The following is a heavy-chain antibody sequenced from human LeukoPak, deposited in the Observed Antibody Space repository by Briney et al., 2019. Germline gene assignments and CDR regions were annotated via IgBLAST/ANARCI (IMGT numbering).Heavy chain of an antibody. V-gene: IGHV1-46*01. D-gene: IGHD6-19*01. CDR1: GYTFTSYY. Sequence: ASVKVSCKASGYTFTSYYMHWVRQAPGQGLEWMGIINPSGGSTSYAQKFQGRITMTRDTSISTAYMELSRLRSDDTAVYYCASEGVAGTQGYYWGQGTLVTVSS. CDR2: INPSGGST. J-gene: IGHJ4*02. CDR3: ASEGVAGTQGYY.